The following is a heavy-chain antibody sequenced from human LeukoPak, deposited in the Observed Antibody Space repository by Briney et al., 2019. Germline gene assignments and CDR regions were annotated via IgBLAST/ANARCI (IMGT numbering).Heavy chain of an antibody. V-gene: IGHV4-34*01. J-gene: IGHJ4*02. CDR2: INHSGST. CDR1: GGSFSGYY. Sequence: SETLSLTCAVHGGSFSGYYWSWIRQPPGKGLEWIGEINHSGSTNYNPSLKSRVTISVDTSKNQFSLKLSSVTAADTAVYYCARPSIAAVYDYWGQGTLVTVSS. D-gene: IGHD6-13*01. CDR3: ARPSIAAVYDY.